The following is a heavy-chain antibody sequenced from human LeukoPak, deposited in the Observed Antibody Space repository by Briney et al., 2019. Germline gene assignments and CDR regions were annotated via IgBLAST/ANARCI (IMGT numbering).Heavy chain of an antibody. CDR1: RFTFNIYG. Sequence: PGGSLRLSCAASRFTFNIYGMAWVRQAPGKGLEWVSAISGSGNNTDYADSVKGRFTISRDNSKNTLYLQMNSLRAEDTAVYYCARFVAGGAFDIWGQGTMVTVSS. J-gene: IGHJ3*02. D-gene: IGHD6-13*01. CDR3: ARFVAGGAFDI. V-gene: IGHV3-23*01. CDR2: ISGSGNNT.